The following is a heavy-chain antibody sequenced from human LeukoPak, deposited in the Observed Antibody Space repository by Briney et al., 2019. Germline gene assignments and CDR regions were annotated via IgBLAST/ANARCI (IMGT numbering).Heavy chain of an antibody. CDR2: ISYDGSNK. V-gene: IGHV3-30-3*01. CDR1: GFTFSSYA. Sequence: QPGGSLRLSCAASGFTFSSYAMHWVRQAPGKGLEWVAVISYDGSNKYYADSVKGRFTISRDNSKNTLYLQMNSLRAEDTAVYYCAREYYDSSGYQMYFDYWGQGTLVTVSS. CDR3: AREYYDSSGYQMYFDY. J-gene: IGHJ4*02. D-gene: IGHD3-22*01.